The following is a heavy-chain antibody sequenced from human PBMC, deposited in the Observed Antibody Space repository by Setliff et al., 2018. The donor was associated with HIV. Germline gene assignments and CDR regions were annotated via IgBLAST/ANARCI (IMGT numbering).Heavy chain of an antibody. J-gene: IGHJ2*01. CDR2: FYYTGGA. D-gene: IGHD2-2*01. CDR1: GGSISSSSYY. CDR3: ARDRVCPGVYCSRTSQYFDL. V-gene: IGHV4-39*07. Sequence: SETLSLTCTVSGGSISSSSYYWGWIRQPPGKGLEWIGTFYYTGGAFYNPSLRSRVTISLDIPKNQISLRLNSVTAADTAVYYCARDRVCPGVYCSRTSQYFDLWGRGTLVTVSS.